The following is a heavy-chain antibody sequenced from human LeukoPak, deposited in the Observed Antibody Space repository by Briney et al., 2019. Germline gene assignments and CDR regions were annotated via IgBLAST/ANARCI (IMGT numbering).Heavy chain of an antibody. D-gene: IGHD2-21*02. V-gene: IGHV3-15*01. Sequence: GGSLRLSCEASGFTFSDAWMSWVRQAPGRGLEWVGRIQREIDGGTTDYAAPVKGRFTVSRDDSKNTLYLQMNSLKIEDTAVYYCATELLSHFDYWSQGTLVTVSS. CDR1: GFTFSDAW. CDR3: ATELLSHFDY. CDR2: IQREIDGGTT. J-gene: IGHJ4*02.